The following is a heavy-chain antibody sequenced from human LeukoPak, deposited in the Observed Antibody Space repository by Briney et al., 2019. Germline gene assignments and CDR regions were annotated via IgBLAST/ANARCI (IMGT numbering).Heavy chain of an antibody. CDR1: GFTVSSNY. CDR2: IYSGGST. CDR3: AREGAVSGTLTLDT. D-gene: IGHD6-19*01. Sequence: GGSLRLSCAASGFTVSSNYMSWVRQAPGKGLEWVSVIYSGGSTYYADPVKGRFTISRDNSKNTLYLQMNSLRTEDTAVYYCAREGAVSGTLTLDTWGQGTLVTVSS. J-gene: IGHJ5*02. V-gene: IGHV3-66*01.